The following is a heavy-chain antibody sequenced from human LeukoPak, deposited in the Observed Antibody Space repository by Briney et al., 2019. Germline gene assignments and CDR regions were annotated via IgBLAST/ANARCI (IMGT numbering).Heavy chain of an antibody. CDR1: GGSISSYY. Sequence: SETLSLTCTVSGGSISSYYWSWIRQPPGKGLQWIGYVYYSGSTNYNPSLKSRVTISVDTSKNQFSLKLSSVSAADTAVYYCARKGDYKPAAFDIWGQGTMVTVSS. D-gene: IGHD4-17*01. V-gene: IGHV4-59*08. CDR3: ARKGDYKPAAFDI. J-gene: IGHJ3*02. CDR2: VYYSGST.